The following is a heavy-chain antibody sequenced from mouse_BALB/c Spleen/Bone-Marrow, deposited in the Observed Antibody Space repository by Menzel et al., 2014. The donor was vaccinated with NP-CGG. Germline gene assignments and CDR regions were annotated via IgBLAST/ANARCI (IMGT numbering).Heavy chain of an antibody. V-gene: IGHV1-9*01. D-gene: IGHD2-3*01. CDR3: TRWGWSFDY. CDR1: GYTFSSYW. J-gene: IGHJ2*01. CDR2: ILPGSGSS. Sequence: SGAELMKPGASVKTSCKATGYTFSSYWIEWVKQRPGHGLEWIGEILPGSGSSNYNEKFKGKATITADTSSNTAYMQLSSLTSEDSAVYYCTRWGWSFDYWGQGTTLTVSS.